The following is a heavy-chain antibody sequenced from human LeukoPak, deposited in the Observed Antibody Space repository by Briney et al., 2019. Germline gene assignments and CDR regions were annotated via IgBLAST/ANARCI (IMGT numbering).Heavy chain of an antibody. V-gene: IGHV1-8*01. CDR1: GYTFTSYD. J-gene: IGHJ4*02. Sequence: ASVKVSCKASGYTFTSYDINWVRQATGQGLEWMGWMNPNSGNTGYAQKFQGRVTMTTDTSTSTAYMELRSLRSDDTAVYYCARVGDYDILTGYSYYFDYWGQGTLVTVSS. D-gene: IGHD3-9*01. CDR2: MNPNSGNT. CDR3: ARVGDYDILTGYSYYFDY.